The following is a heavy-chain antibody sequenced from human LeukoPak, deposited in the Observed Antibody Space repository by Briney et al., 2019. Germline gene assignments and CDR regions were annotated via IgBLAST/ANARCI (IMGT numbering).Heavy chain of an antibody. CDR3: AKELSHYDILTGYYNGLTFDY. CDR2: ISGSGGST. J-gene: IGHJ4*02. D-gene: IGHD3-9*01. V-gene: IGHV3-23*01. CDR1: GFTFSSYA. Sequence: GGSLRLSCAASGFTFSSYAMSWVRQGRGRGLEWVSAISGSGGSTYYADSVKGRFTISRDNSKNTLYLQMNSLRAEDTAVYYCAKELSHYDILTGYYNGLTFDYWGQGTLVTVSS.